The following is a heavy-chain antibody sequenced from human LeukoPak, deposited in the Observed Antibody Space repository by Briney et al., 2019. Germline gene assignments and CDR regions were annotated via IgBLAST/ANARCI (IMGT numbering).Heavy chain of an antibody. CDR2: ISSSSSTM. Sequence: GGSLRLSCAASGFTFSSYSMNWVRQAPGKGLEWDSYISSSSSTMYYADSVKGRFTISRDNAKNSLYLQMNSLRAEDTAVYYCATAGDVGAAQIDIWGQGTMVIVSS. J-gene: IGHJ3*02. V-gene: IGHV3-48*04. CDR3: ATAGDVGAAQIDI. CDR1: GFTFSSYS. D-gene: IGHD6-25*01.